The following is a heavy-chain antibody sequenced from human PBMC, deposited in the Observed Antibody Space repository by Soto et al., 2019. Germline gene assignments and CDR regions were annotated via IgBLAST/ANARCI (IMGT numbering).Heavy chain of an antibody. V-gene: IGHV1-69*13. Sequence: ASVKVSCKASGGTFSSYAISWVRQAPGQGLEWMGGIIPIFGTANYAQKFQGRVTITADESTSTAYMELSSLRSEDTAVYYCARGYYYDFYFDYWGQGTLVTVSS. J-gene: IGHJ4*02. CDR3: ARGYYYDFYFDY. CDR1: GGTFSSYA. CDR2: IIPIFGTA. D-gene: IGHD3-22*01.